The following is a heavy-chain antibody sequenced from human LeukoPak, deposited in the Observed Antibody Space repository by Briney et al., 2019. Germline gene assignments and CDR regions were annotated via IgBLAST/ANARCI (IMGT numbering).Heavy chain of an antibody. V-gene: IGHV3-9*01. CDR3: TKEVSGGIDY. Sequence: GGSLRLSCAASVFTFDAYAMHWVRQPPGKGLEGVSGINWNSGRIGYAASVKGRFIISRDSAKNSLYLQMNSLRAEDTAFYFCTKEVSGGIDYWGQGTLVTVSS. CDR2: INWNSGRI. CDR1: VFTFDAYA. D-gene: IGHD3-10*01. J-gene: IGHJ4*02.